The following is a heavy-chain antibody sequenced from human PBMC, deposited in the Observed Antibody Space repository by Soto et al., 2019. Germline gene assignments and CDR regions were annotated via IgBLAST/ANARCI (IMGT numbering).Heavy chain of an antibody. V-gene: IGHV3-48*01. CDR1: GFRFSDYS. Sequence: SLRLSCSASGFRFSDYSMNWVRQAPGRGLEWVSYISSSSFTIHYADSVEGRFAISRDNAKNSLYLQMNSLRAEDTAVYYCARKALRYYAMDVWGQGTTVTVS. J-gene: IGHJ6*02. CDR3: ARKALRYYAMDV. CDR2: ISSSSFTI.